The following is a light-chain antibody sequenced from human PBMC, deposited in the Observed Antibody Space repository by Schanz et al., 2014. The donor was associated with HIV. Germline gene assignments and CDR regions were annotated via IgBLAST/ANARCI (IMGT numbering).Light chain of an antibody. CDR1: QSISSTY. J-gene: IGKJ1*01. CDR2: GAS. Sequence: DIVLTQSPGTLSLSPGERATLSCRASQSISSTYLAWYQQKSGQAPRLLIYGASSRATDIPDRFSGSGSGTDFTLTISRVEPEDYAVYYCQQYGSSPWTFGQGTRVDVK. V-gene: IGKV3-20*01. CDR3: QQYGSSPWT.